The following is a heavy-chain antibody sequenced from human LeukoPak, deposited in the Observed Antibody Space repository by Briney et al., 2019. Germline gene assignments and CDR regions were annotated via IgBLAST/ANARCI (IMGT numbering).Heavy chain of an antibody. J-gene: IGHJ4*02. V-gene: IGHV4-34*01. D-gene: IGHD4-17*01. CDR1: GGSFSGYY. CDR3: ARGGLRSAYFDY. CDR2: INHSGST. Sequence: PSETLSLTCAVYGGSFSGYYWSWIRQPPGKGLEWIGEINHSGSTNYNPSLKSRVTISVDTSKNQLSLKLSSVTAADTAVYYCARGGLRSAYFDYWGQGTLVTVSS.